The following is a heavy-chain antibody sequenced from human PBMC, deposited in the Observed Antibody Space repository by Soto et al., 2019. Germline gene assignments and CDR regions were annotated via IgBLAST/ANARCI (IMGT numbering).Heavy chain of an antibody. D-gene: IGHD3-3*01. CDR2: ISGSGGST. Sequence: PGGSLRLSCAASGFTFSNAWINWVRQAPGKGLEWVSAISGSGGSTYYADSVKGRFTISRDNSKNTLYLQMNSLRAEDTAVYYYAKDSIFGVVTCDYWGQGTLVTVS. CDR3: AKDSIFGVVTCDY. CDR1: GFTFSNAW. V-gene: IGHV3-23*01. J-gene: IGHJ4*02.